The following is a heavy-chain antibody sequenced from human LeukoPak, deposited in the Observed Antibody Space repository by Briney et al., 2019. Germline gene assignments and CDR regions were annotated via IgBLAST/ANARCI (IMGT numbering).Heavy chain of an antibody. J-gene: IGHJ1*01. CDR3: ARSYCAGDCYTEYFQH. D-gene: IGHD2-21*02. CDR1: GASISTHTYY. V-gene: IGHV4-39*01. CDR2: IYYNGNT. Sequence: PSETLSLTCTVSGASISTHTYYWGWIRQPPGKGLEWIGSIYYNGNTYYNPSLKSRATISVDTSNNQFSLKLRSVTAADTAVYYCARSYCAGDCYTEYFQHWGQGTLVTVSS.